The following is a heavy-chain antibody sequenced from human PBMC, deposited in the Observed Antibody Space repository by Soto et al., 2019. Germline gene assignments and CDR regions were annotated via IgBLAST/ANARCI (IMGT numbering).Heavy chain of an antibody. J-gene: IGHJ6*02. CDR1: GYSFTDYH. D-gene: IGHD2-8*01. CDR2: INPKSGGT. V-gene: IGHV1-2*04. Sequence: ASVKVSCKASGYSFTDYHIHWVRQAPGQGPEWLGRINPKSGGTSTAQKFQGWVTMTTDTSISTASMELTRLTSDDTAIYYCARGDSTDCSNGVCSFFYNHDMDVWGQGTTVTVSS. CDR3: ARGDSTDCSNGVCSFFYNHDMDV.